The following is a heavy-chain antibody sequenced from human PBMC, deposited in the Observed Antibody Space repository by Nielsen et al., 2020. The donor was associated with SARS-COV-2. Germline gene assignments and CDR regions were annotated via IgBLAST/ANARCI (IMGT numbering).Heavy chain of an antibody. V-gene: IGHV1-69*13. CDR3: ARGGSGSYPY. J-gene: IGHJ4*02. CDR1: GYTFTSYG. D-gene: IGHD3-10*01. CDR2: IIPIFGTA. Sequence: SVKVSCKASGYTFTSYGISWVRQAPGQGLEWMGGIIPIFGTANYAQKFQGRVTITADESTSTAYMELSSLRSEDTAVYYCARGGSGSYPYWGQGTLVTVSS.